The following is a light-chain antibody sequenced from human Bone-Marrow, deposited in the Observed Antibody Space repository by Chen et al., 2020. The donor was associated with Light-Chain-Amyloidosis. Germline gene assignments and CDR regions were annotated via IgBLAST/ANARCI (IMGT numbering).Light chain of an antibody. V-gene: IGLV3-25*03. CDR3: QSADSSGTYEVI. CDR1: DLPTKQ. CDR2: RDT. Sequence: SYELTQPPSVSVSPGPTARITCSGDDLPTKQAYWYQQKPGPAPVLVIHRDTERPSGISERFSGSSAGTTATLTISGVQAEDEADYHCQSADSSGTYEVIFGGGTKLTVL. J-gene: IGLJ2*01.